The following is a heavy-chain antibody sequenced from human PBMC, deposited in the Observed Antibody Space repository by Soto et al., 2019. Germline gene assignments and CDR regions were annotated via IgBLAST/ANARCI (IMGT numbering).Heavy chain of an antibody. CDR3: ARDLALSAWFDY. CDR1: GGSISSYY. J-gene: IGHJ4*02. V-gene: IGHV4-4*07. Sequence: RSLTCTVSGGSISSYYWSWIRQPAGKGLEWIGRIYTSGSTNYNPSLKSRVTMSVDTSKNQFSLKLSSVTAADMAVYYCARDLALSAWFDYWGQGTLVTVSS. CDR2: IYTSGST.